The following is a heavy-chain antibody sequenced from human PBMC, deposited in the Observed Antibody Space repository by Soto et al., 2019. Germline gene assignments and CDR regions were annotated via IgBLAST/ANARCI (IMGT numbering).Heavy chain of an antibody. V-gene: IGHV3-73*01. Sequence: EVQLVESGGGLAQPGGSLKLSCAASGFTFSGSTMHWVRQASGKGLEWVGRIRSKANSYATEYAASVKGRFTISRDDSTNTAYLQMNRLKTEDTAVYLCTRHLWFGGVDRYYYYMDVWGKGTTVTVSS. CDR1: GFTFSGST. D-gene: IGHD3-10*01. J-gene: IGHJ6*03. CDR3: TRHLWFGGVDRYYYYMDV. CDR2: IRSKANSYAT.